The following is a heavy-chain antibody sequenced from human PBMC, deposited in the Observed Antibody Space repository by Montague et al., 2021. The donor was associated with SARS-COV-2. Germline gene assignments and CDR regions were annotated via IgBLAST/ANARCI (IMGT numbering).Heavy chain of an antibody. CDR3: ARDRGTQYGDFPYDY. J-gene: IGHJ4*02. D-gene: IGHD4-17*01. CDR1: GSTFSSYW. Sequence: SLRLSCAASGSTFSSYWMHWVRQAPGKGLVWVSRINSDGSSTSYADSVKGRLTISRDNAKNTLYLQMNSLRAEDTAVYYCARDRGTQYGDFPYDYWGQGTLVTVSS. CDR2: INSDGSST. V-gene: IGHV3-74*01.